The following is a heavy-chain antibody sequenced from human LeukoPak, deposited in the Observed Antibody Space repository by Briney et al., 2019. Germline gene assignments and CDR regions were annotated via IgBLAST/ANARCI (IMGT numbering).Heavy chain of an antibody. J-gene: IGHJ4*02. CDR2: ISSDGTRI. CDR1: GFTFSTYE. Sequence: GGSLRLSCAASGFTFSTYEMNWVRQAPGMGLEWVSYISSDGTRIYYADSVKGRFTISRDNAKNSLYLQMNSLRAEDTAVYYCARDGSGWHTYWGQGTLVTVSS. D-gene: IGHD6-19*01. V-gene: IGHV3-48*03. CDR3: ARDGSGWHTY.